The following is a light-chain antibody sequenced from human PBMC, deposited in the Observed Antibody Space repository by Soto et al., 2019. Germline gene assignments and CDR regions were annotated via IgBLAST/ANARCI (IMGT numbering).Light chain of an antibody. CDR2: EDD. CDR1: SSDVGTYNF. Sequence: QSALTQPASVSGSPGQSITISCTGTSSDVGTYNFVSWYQQRPGKAPTLMIFEDDQRPSGVSFRFSGSKSGNTASLTISGLQAEDEADYYCCSYAAGRSYVFGTGTKVTVL. CDR3: CSYAAGRSYV. J-gene: IGLJ1*01. V-gene: IGLV2-23*01.